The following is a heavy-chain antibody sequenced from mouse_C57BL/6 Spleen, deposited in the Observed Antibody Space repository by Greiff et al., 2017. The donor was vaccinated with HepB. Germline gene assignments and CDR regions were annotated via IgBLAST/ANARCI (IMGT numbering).Heavy chain of an antibody. CDR1: GYTFTDYN. V-gene: IGHV1-18*01. D-gene: IGHD2-3*01. J-gene: IGHJ2*01. CDR2: INPNNGGT. Sequence: EVQLQQSGPELVKPGASVKIPCKASGYTFTDYNMDWVKQSHGKSLEWIGDINPNNGGTIYNQKFKGKATLTVDKSSSTAYMELRSLTSEDTAVYYCARKEIEDGKGYFDYWGQGTTLTVSS. CDR3: ARKEIEDGKGYFDY.